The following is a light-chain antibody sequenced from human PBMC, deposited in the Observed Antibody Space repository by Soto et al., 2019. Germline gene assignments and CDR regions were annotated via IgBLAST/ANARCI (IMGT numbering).Light chain of an antibody. V-gene: IGKV3-15*01. J-gene: IGKJ1*01. Sequence: EIVMTQSPATLSVSPGQSATLSCRASQSVSSDLAWYQQNPGQAPRLLIYGASTRATGIPARFTGSRSGTEFTLPISSLQSEDFAVYYCQQYYTWPRTFGQGTKVEIQ. CDR2: GAS. CDR1: QSVSSD. CDR3: QQYYTWPRT.